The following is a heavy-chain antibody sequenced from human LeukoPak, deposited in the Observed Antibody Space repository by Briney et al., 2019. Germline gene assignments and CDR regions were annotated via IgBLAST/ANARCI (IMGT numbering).Heavy chain of an antibody. CDR1: GVSISSGGYY. CDR2: IYYSGST. J-gene: IGHJ4*02. V-gene: IGHV4-31*03. D-gene: IGHD3-10*01. Sequence: PSETLSLTCTVSGVSISSGGYYWSWIRQHPGKGLEWIGYIYYSGSTYYNPSLKSRVTISVDTSKNQFSLKLSSVTAADTAVYYCARHYGSGSYGPGAFDYWGQGTLVTVSS. CDR3: ARHYGSGSYGPGAFDY.